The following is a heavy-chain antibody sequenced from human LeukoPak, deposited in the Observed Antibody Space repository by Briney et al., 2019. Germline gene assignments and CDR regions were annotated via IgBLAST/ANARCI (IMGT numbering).Heavy chain of an antibody. CDR3: ARDLSGYWTYDY. D-gene: IGHD1-1*01. J-gene: IGHJ4*01. CDR2: ISLDGNNE. CDR1: GFTFRNYY. V-gene: IGHV3-30-3*01. Sequence: GGSLRLSCAASGFTFRNYYMHWVRQAPGKGLEWVAVISLDGNNEYYADSVKGRFSLSRDNSMNTLYLQLNSLRTEDTAMYYCARDLSGYWTYDYWGQGTLVTVSS.